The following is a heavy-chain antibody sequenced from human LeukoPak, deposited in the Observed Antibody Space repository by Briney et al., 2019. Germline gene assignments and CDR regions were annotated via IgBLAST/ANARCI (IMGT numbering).Heavy chain of an antibody. CDR1: GFTFDDYT. V-gene: IGHV3-43*01. D-gene: IGHD1-26*01. CDR3: AKESGRLPSHIGYYYYGMDV. CDR2: ISWDGGST. J-gene: IGHJ6*02. Sequence: GGSLRLSCAASGFTFDDYTMHWVRQAPGKGLEWVSLISWDGGSTYYADSVKGRFTISRDNSKNSLYLQMNSLRTEDTALYYCAKESGRLPSHIGYYYYGMDVWGQGTTVTVSS.